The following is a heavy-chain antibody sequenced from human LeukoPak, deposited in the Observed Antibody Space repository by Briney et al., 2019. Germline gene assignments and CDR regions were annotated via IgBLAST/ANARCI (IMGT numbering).Heavy chain of an antibody. V-gene: IGHV4-34*01. Sequence: ASETLSLTCAVYGGSFSGYYWSWIRQPPGKGLEWIGEINHSGSTNYNPSLKSRVTISVDSSKNQFSLKLSSVTAADTAVYYCARGLYYYDSSGYLATFDYWGQGTLVTVSS. CDR3: ARGLYYYDSSGYLATFDY. D-gene: IGHD3-22*01. J-gene: IGHJ4*02. CDR1: GGSFSGYY. CDR2: INHSGST.